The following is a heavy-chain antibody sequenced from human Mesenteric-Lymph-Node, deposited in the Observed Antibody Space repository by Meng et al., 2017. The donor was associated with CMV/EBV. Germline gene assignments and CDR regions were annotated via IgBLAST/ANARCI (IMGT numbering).Heavy chain of an antibody. CDR1: GCSVSGADSF. Sequence: GCSVSGADSFWSWIRQPPGKGLEWIGYIYYSGNTYYNPSLKSRVTISVDTSNNQFSLKLSSVTAADTAVYYCARDTMVRGVMGSWFDPWGQGTLVTVS. D-gene: IGHD3-10*01. CDR3: ARDTMVRGVMGSWFDP. CDR2: IYYSGNT. J-gene: IGHJ5*02. V-gene: IGHV4-30-4*08.